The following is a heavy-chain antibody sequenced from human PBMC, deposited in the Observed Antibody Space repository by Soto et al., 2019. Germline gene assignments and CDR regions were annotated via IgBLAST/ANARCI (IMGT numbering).Heavy chain of an antibody. Sequence: QVQLVESGGGVVQPGRSLRLSCAASGFTFSSYGMHWVRQAPGKGLEWVAVISYDGSNKYYADSVKGRFTISRDNSKNTLYPQMNSLRAEDTAVYYCAKTSSENSSGWYGSLDYWGQGTLVTVSS. CDR1: GFTFSSYG. CDR2: ISYDGSNK. V-gene: IGHV3-30*18. CDR3: AKTSSENSSGWYGSLDY. D-gene: IGHD6-19*01. J-gene: IGHJ4*02.